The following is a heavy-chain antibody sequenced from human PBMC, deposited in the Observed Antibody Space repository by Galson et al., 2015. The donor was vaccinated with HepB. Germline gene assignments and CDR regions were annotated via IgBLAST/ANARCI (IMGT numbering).Heavy chain of an antibody. CDR2: IGTAGDP. D-gene: IGHD4-17*01. V-gene: IGHV3-13*05. Sequence: FLRLSCAASGFTFSSYVMHWVRQATGKGLGWVSAIGTAGDPYYPGSVKGRFTIAREKAKNSLYLQMNSLRAGDTAVYYCARARGADDAFDIWGQGTMVTVSS. J-gene: IGHJ3*02. CDR1: GFTFSSYV. CDR3: ARARGADDAFDI.